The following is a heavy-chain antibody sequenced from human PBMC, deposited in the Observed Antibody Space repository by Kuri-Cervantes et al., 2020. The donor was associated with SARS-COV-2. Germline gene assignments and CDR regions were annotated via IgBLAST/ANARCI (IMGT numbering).Heavy chain of an antibody. CDR1: GGTFSSYA. CDR3: ATGTFTVTPDY. J-gene: IGHJ4*02. CDR2: INPNSGGT. D-gene: IGHD4-17*01. V-gene: IGHV1-2*02. Sequence: ASVKVSCKASGGTFSSYAISWVRQAPGQGLEWMGWINPNSGGTNYAQKFQGRVTMTRDTSISTAYMELSRLRSDDTAVYYCATGTFTVTPDYWGQGTLVTVSS.